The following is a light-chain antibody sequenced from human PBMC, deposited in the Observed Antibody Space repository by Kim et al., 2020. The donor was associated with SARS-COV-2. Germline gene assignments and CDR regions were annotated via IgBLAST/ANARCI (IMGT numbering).Light chain of an antibody. V-gene: IGKV1-27*01. J-gene: IGKJ3*01. CDR3: KKYNNAPFT. CDR2: AAT. Sequence: DIQMTQSPSSLSASVGDRVTITCRASQGICDYLAWYQQKAGKVPKLLIYAATTLQSGVPSRFSGSGSGTDFTLTISSLQPEDVATYYCKKYNNAPFTFGPGTKVDIK. CDR1: QGICDY.